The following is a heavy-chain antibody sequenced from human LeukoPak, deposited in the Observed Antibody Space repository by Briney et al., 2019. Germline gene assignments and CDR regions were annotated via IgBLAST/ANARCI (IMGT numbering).Heavy chain of an antibody. CDR3: ARGRPHGNDY. CDR2: ITNDGSST. D-gene: IGHD4-23*01. V-gene: IGHV3-74*01. J-gene: IGHJ4*02. Sequence: GGSLRLSCAASGLTFSSHWMHWVRQAPGKGLVWVSRITNDGSSTTYADSVKGRFSISRDNAKNTLYLQMNSLRVEDTAVYYCARGRPHGNDYWGQGTLVTVSS. CDR1: GLTFSSHW.